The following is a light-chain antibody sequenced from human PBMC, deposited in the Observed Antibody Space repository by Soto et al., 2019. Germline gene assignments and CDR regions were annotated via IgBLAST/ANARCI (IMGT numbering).Light chain of an antibody. V-gene: IGKV2-30*01. CDR1: QSLVYSDGNTY. CDR3: MQGVQWPPT. J-gene: IGKJ1*01. Sequence: DIVMTQSPLSLPVTLGQPASISCRSSQSLVYSDGNTYLNWFHQRTGQSPRRLIYKVSNRDSGVPDRISGSGSVTDFTLKISRVEAEDVGVYYCMQGVQWPPTFGQWTKVEIK. CDR2: KVS.